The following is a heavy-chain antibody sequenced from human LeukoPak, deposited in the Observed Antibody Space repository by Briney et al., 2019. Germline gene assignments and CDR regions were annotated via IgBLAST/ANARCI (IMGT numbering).Heavy chain of an antibody. V-gene: IGHV3-23*01. CDR1: GFTFSSYA. Sequence: GGSLRLSCAASGFTFSSYAMSWVRQAPGKGLEWVSAISGSGGSTYYADSVKGRFTISRDNSKNTLYLQMNSLRAEDTAVYYCAKDQDGPVGGGYGGSEPFDYWGQGTLVTVSS. CDR3: AKDQDGPVGGGYGGSEPFDY. D-gene: IGHD1-26*01. CDR2: ISGSGGST. J-gene: IGHJ4*02.